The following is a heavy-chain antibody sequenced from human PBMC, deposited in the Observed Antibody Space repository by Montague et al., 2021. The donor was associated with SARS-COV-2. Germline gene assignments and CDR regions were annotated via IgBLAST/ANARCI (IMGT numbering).Heavy chain of an antibody. CDR2: IPYTGST. J-gene: IGHJ4*02. V-gene: IGHV4-39*07. CDR1: GGSISTIVNF. D-gene: IGHD4-11*01. CDR3: ARSGDPGTTVTYLY. Sequence: SETLSLTCTFSGGSISTIVNFWGWIRQPPGKGLEWIGSIPYTGSTYHNPSLKSRVTMSVDTSKNQFSLKLNSVTAADTAVYYCARSGDPGTTVTYLYWGQGTLVTVSS.